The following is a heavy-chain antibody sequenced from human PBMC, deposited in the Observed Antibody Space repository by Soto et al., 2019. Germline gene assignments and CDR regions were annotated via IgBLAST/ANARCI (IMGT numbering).Heavy chain of an antibody. CDR2: MYTTGST. Sequence: SGTVSLIYTVSRFCITGLYASWIKEATGKGLEWIGYMYTTGSTVYNPSFKSRVTISVDTSKNQFPLKLNSVTAADTAVYYCARDLWGYCGTDCYPLDVWGQGSTVS. CDR1: RFCITGLY. V-gene: IGHV4-59*11. D-gene: IGHD2-21*02. CDR3: ARDLWGYCGTDCYPLDV. J-gene: IGHJ6*02.